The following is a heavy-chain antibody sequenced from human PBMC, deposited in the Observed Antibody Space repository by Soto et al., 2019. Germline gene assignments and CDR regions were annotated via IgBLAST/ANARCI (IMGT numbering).Heavy chain of an antibody. CDR1: GFTFSNYW. CDR3: VMTLVACGESSFGP. V-gene: IGHV3-7*01. J-gene: IGHJ5*02. D-gene: IGHD2-15*01. CDR2: INEDGSEK. Sequence: GGSLRLSCAASGFTFSNYWMGWVRHAPGRGLEWVANINEDGSEKPCVDSVRGRFTMSRDNARNSVYLHMNSLRPEDTAAYYCVMTLVACGESSFGPWGQGT.